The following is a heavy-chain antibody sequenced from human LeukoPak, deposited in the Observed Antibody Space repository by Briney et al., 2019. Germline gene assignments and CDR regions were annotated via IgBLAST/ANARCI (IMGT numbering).Heavy chain of an antibody. D-gene: IGHD6-19*01. CDR1: GFTFSNYN. CDR2: ISTSSSYI. Sequence: GGSLRLSCAASGFTFSNYNMNWVRQAPGKGLEWVSSISTSSSYIYYADSVKGRFTISRDNAKNSLYLQMNSLRAEDTAVYYCAKDRVGIAVVGYYFDYWGQGTLVTVSS. J-gene: IGHJ4*02. CDR3: AKDRVGIAVVGYYFDY. V-gene: IGHV3-21*01.